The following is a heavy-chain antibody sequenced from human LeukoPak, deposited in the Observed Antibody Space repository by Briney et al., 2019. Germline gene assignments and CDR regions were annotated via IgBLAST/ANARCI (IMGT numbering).Heavy chain of an antibody. CDR1: GFIFNSHW. CDR2: IRQDGDEK. Sequence: GGSLRLSCAGSGFIFNSHWMTWVRQAPGMGLEWVGNIRQDGDEKFYADAVRGRFTISRDNAKNSLYLHLNSLRAEDTAIYYCARVRTEWYIDLWGRGTLVTVSP. D-gene: IGHD2-8*02. V-gene: IGHV3-7*01. CDR3: ARVRTEWYIDL. J-gene: IGHJ2*01.